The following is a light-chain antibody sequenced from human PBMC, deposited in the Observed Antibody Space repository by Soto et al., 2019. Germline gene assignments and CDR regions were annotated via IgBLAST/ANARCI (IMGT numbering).Light chain of an antibody. Sequence: QSALTQPASVSGSPGQSITISCTGTTSDVGGYNYVSWYQQHPGKAPKLMIYDVSNRPSGVSSRFFGSKSGNTASLTISGLQAEDEAAYYCSSFKSGNGWLFGGGAKLTVL. J-gene: IGLJ2*01. CDR1: TSDVGGYNY. CDR2: DVS. CDR3: SSFKSGNGWL. V-gene: IGLV2-14*01.